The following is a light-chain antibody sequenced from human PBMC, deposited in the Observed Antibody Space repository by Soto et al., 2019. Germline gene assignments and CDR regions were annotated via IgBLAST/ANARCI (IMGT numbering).Light chain of an antibody. CDR2: GNI. CDR3: QSCDSSLTVV. Sequence: QSVLTQPPSVSGAPGQRVTISCTGSSSNIGAGYDVHWYQQVPGTAPKLLIYGNINRPSGVPDRFSGSKSGTSASLAITGLQAVDEADYYCQSCDSSLTVVFGGGTKLTVL. V-gene: IGLV1-40*01. CDR1: SSNIGAGYD. J-gene: IGLJ2*01.